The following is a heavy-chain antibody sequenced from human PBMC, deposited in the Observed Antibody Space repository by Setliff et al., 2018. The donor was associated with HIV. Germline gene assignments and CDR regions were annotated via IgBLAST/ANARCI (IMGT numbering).Heavy chain of an antibody. D-gene: IGHD3-10*01. J-gene: IGHJ6*03. Sequence: SVKVSCKASGGTFSSYAISWVQQAPGQGLEWMGGIIPILGMANYAQKFQGRVTITTDESTSTAYMELSSLRSEDTAVYYCAGSGYYYYMDVWGKGTTVTVSS. CDR1: GGTFSSYA. CDR3: AGSGYYYYMDV. V-gene: IGHV1-69*10. CDR2: IIPILGMA.